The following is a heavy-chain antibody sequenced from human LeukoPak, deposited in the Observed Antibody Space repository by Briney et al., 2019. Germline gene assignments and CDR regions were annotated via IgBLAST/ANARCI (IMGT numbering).Heavy chain of an antibody. CDR3: ARVLRSWGSGRVYWFDS. Sequence: SSETLSLTCTVSGGSISSYYWSWIRQPPGKGLEWIGYIYYSGSTNYNPSLKSRVTISVDTSKNQFSLKLSSVTAADTAVYYCARVLRSWGSGRVYWFDSWGQGTLVTVSS. D-gene: IGHD3-10*01. CDR1: GGSISSYY. CDR2: IYYSGST. V-gene: IGHV4-59*01. J-gene: IGHJ5*01.